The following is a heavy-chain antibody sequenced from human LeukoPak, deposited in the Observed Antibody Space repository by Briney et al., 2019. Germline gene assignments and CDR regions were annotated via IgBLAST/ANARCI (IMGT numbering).Heavy chain of an antibody. CDR3: ARAPPRGGVTYYYDSSGYFHY. CDR2: IYYSGST. CDR1: DGSISSSSYY. J-gene: IGHJ4*02. Sequence: PSETLSLTCTVSDGSISSSSYYWGWIRQPPGKGLEWIGSIYYSGSTYYNPSLKSRVTISVDTSKNQFSLKLSSVTAADTAVYYCARAPPRGGVTYYYDSSGYFHYWGQGTLVTVSS. D-gene: IGHD3-22*01. V-gene: IGHV4-39*07.